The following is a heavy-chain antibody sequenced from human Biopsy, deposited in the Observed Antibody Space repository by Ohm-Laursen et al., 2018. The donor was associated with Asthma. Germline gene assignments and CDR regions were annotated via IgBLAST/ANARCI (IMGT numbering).Heavy chain of an antibody. D-gene: IGHD5-24*01. J-gene: IGHJ4*02. V-gene: IGHV4-31*03. CDR2: IYYSGST. CDR1: GGSISSGGYY. CDR3: ARGPPVDRED. Sequence: TLSLTCTVSGGSISSGGYYWSWIRQHPGKGLEWIGYIYYSGSTYCNPSLKSRVTISVDTSKNQFSLKLSSVTAADTAVYYCARGPPVDREDWGQGTLVTVSS.